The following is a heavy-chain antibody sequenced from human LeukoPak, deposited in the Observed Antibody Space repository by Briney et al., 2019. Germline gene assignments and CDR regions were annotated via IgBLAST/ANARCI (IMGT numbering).Heavy chain of an antibody. J-gene: IGHJ4*02. CDR1: GFTFSSYA. Sequence: GGSLRLSCAASGFTFSSYAMSWVRQAPGTGLEWVSSISGSGGTTYYADSVKGRFTISRDNSKYTLSLQMKNLRAEDTAVYYCAKDGAWLRFDDWGQGILVTVSS. CDR3: AKDGAWLRFDD. D-gene: IGHD5-12*01. V-gene: IGHV3-23*01. CDR2: ISGSGGTT.